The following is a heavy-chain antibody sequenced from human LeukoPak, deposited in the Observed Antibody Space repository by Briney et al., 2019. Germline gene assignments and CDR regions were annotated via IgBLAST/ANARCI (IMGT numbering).Heavy chain of an antibody. J-gene: IGHJ4*02. CDR2: IYYSGST. Sequence: PSETLSLTCTVSGGSISSYYWSWIRQPPGKGLEWIGYIYYSGSTNYNPFLKSRVTISVDTSKNQFSLKLSSVTAADTAVYYCARAVGGSYLFDYWGQGTLVTVSS. CDR1: GGSISSYY. CDR3: ARAVGGSYLFDY. D-gene: IGHD1-26*01. V-gene: IGHV4-59*01.